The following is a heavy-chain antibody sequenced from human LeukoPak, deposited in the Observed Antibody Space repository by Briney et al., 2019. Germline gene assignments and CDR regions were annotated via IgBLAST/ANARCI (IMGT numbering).Heavy chain of an antibody. D-gene: IGHD3-9*01. Sequence: PGGSLRLSCAASGFTFPSYWMSWVRQAPGKGLGWVANIKRDGSERYYVDSVKGRFTISRDDAKKSVYLQMSSLRAEDTALYYCARGPGRVAVPATGSFDLWGQGTMVTVS. CDR3: ARGPGRVAVPATGSFDL. V-gene: IGHV3-7*03. CDR1: GFTFPSYW. CDR2: IKRDGSER. J-gene: IGHJ3*01.